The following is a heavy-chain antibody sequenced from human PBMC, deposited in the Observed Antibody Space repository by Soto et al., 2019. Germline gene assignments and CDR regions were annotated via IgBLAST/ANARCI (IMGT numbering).Heavy chain of an antibody. D-gene: IGHD1-26*01. J-gene: IGHJ6*02. CDR1: GFTFSSYE. Sequence: GGSLRLSCAASGFTFSSYEMNRVRQALGKGLEWVSYISSSGTTIYYADSVKGRFTISRDNAKNSLYLQMNSLRAEDTAVYYCARDHRATDCYYYVMDGWGQGTTVTVSS. CDR2: ISSSGTTI. CDR3: ARDHRATDCYYYVMDG. V-gene: IGHV3-48*03.